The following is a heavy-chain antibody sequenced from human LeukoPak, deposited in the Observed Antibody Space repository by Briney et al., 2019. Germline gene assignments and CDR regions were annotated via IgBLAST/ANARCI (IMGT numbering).Heavy chain of an antibody. J-gene: IGHJ6*03. CDR1: GGSFSGYY. Sequence: SETLSLTCAVYGGSFSGYYWSWIRPPPGKGLEWIGGINHSGSTNYNPPLKSRVTISVDTSKNQFSLKLSSVTAADTAVYYCARDRREHGSGSYSSWAPSRYYYMDVWGKGTTVTISS. CDR2: INHSGST. V-gene: IGHV4-34*01. CDR3: ARDRREHGSGSYSSWAPSRYYYMDV. D-gene: IGHD3-10*01.